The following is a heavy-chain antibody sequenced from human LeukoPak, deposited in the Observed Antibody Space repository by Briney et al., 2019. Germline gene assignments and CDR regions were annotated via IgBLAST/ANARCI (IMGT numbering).Heavy chain of an antibody. J-gene: IGHJ1*01. Sequence: GGSLRLSCAASGFILSTHGMHWVRQAPGKGLEWVAGMWYDGSREDYADSVKGRFTISRDMSKNTLNLQMNSLRVEDTAMFYCARDLSFGSLDIRGQGTLVTVSS. D-gene: IGHD1-26*01. CDR3: ARDLSFGSLDI. V-gene: IGHV3-33*01. CDR1: GFILSTHG. CDR2: MWYDGSRE.